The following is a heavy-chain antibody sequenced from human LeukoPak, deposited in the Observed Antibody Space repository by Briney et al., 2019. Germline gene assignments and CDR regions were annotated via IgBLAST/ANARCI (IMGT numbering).Heavy chain of an antibody. CDR3: ARQPGRGSYWFFDL. CDR2: IYTSGST. CDR1: GASLVSYY. V-gene: IGHV4-4*09. J-gene: IGHJ2*01. D-gene: IGHD3-10*01. Sequence: KLSEPRSLPGLVLGASLVSYYGSGIGQPPGKGLEWIGYIYTSGSTNHSPSLKGRVSISIDTSKNHFSLKLSSVTAADTAVYYCARQPGRGSYWFFDLWGRGTLVTVSS.